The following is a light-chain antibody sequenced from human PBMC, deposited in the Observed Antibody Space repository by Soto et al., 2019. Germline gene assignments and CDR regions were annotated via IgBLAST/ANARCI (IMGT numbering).Light chain of an antibody. CDR2: GAS. Sequence: EVVMTQSPATLSASPGERATLSCRASQSVNSDLAWYQQNPGQAPRLLIHGASTRARGIPARLSGSGSGTEFTLTINSLQSEYFAVYYCQQYNYWPWTFGQGTKVEIK. CDR1: QSVNSD. V-gene: IGKV3-15*01. J-gene: IGKJ1*01. CDR3: QQYNYWPWT.